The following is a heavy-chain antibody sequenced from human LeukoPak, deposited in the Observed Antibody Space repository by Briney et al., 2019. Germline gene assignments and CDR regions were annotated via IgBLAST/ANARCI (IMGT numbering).Heavy chain of an antibody. CDR3: ARADIVVVPAAKDDAFDI. D-gene: IGHD2-2*01. CDR1: GAFGSSGRYY. J-gene: IGHJ3*02. V-gene: IGHV4-61*01. CDR2: IYYSGST. Sequence: KPAAPLSLTCTVSGAFGSSGRYYWSWIRQPPGKGLEWIGYIYYSGSTNYNPSLKSRVTISVDTSKNQFCLKLSSVTAADTAVYYCARADIVVVPAAKDDAFDIWGQGTMVTVSS.